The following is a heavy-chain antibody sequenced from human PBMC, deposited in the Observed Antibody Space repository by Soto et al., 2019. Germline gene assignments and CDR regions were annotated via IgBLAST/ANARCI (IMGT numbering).Heavy chain of an antibody. J-gene: IGHJ6*03. V-gene: IGHV4-34*01. D-gene: IGHD2-15*01. Sequence: SETLSLTCAVYGGSFSGYYWSWIRQPPGKGLEWIGEINHSGSTNYNPSLKSRVTISVDTSKNQFSLKLSPVTAADTAVYYCARGRGYCSGGSCYHYMDVWGKGTTVTVSS. CDR3: ARGRGYCSGGSCYHYMDV. CDR2: INHSGST. CDR1: GGSFSGYY.